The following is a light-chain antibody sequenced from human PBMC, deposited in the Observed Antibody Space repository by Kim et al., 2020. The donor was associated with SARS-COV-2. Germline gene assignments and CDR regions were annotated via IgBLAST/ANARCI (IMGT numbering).Light chain of an antibody. CDR2: GAS. V-gene: IGKV3-20*01. Sequence: SPGERATLSCRASQTVTRNYLAWYQQKPGQAPRLLIYGASSRATGIPDRVSGSGSGTDFTLTISRLEPEDFAVYYCQQYGSSPATFGQGTKVDIK. CDR3: QQYGSSPAT. J-gene: IGKJ1*01. CDR1: QTVTRNY.